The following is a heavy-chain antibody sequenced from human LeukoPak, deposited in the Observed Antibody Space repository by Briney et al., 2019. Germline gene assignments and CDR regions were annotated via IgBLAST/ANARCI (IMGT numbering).Heavy chain of an antibody. Sequence: GGSLRLSCAASGFTFRSYEMSWVRQAPGKGLEWVSYISSSGSTIFYADSVKGRFTISRDNAKNSLYLQMNSLRAEDTAVYYCARDLEYTTSSGDYWGQGTLVIVSS. CDR3: ARDLEYTTSSGDY. CDR1: GFTFRSYE. D-gene: IGHD6-6*01. J-gene: IGHJ4*02. CDR2: ISSSGSTI. V-gene: IGHV3-48*03.